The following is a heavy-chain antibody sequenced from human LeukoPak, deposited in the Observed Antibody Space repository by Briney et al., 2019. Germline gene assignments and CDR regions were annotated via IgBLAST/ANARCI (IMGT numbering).Heavy chain of an antibody. CDR1: GDSISSYY. Sequence: SETLSLTCTVSGDSISSYYWCWIRQPPGKGLEWIWYIYTSGGTNYIPSLTGRATISIATSKNQFPLKLTLITAAASAGYYFSRLTRLSTSPDRYYLDYWGQGTPVTASS. D-gene: IGHD6-6*01. CDR2: IYTSGGT. CDR3: SRLTRLSTSPDRYYLDY. V-gene: IGHV4-4*09. J-gene: IGHJ4*02.